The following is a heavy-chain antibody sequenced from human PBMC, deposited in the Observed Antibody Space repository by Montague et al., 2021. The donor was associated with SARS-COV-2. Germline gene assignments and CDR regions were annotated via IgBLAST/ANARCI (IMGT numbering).Heavy chain of an antibody. D-gene: IGHD3-22*01. Sequence: SETLSLTCTVSGGSISSYYWNWIRLPPGKGQEWIGNIYYSGRTNYNSYLKSRVTISVDTSKNQISLKLSSVTAADTAVYYCARGGGSGYRFYFDYWGQGSLVTVSS. CDR2: IYYSGRT. V-gene: IGHV4-59*01. CDR3: ARGGGSGYRFYFDY. CDR1: GGSISSYY. J-gene: IGHJ4*02.